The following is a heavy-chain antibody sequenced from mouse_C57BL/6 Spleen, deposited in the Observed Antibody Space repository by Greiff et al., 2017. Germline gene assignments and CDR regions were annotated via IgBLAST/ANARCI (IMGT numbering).Heavy chain of an antibody. CDR3: ARESGTYLFAY. V-gene: IGHV1-82*01. CDR1: GYAFSSSW. D-gene: IGHD5-1*01. J-gene: IGHJ3*01. CDR2: IYPGDGDT. Sequence: VQLQQSGPELVKPGASVKISCKASGYAFSSSWMNWVKQRPGKGLEWIGRIYPGDGDTNYNGKFKGKATLTADKSSSTAYMQLSSLTSEDSAVYFCARESGTYLFAYWGQGTLVTVSA.